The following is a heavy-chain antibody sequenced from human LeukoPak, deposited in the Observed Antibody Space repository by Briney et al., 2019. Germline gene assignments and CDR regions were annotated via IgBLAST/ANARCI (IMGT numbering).Heavy chain of an antibody. CDR3: AKDIGDILTGYYIDY. CDR1: GFTFDDSA. J-gene: IGHJ4*02. V-gene: IGHV3-9*01. D-gene: IGHD3-9*01. CDR2: ISWNSGSI. Sequence: GGSLRLSCAASGFTFDDSAMHWVRQAPGKGLEWVSGISWNSGSIGYADSVKGRFTISRDNAKNSLYLQMNSLRAEDTALYYCAKDIGDILTGYYIDYWGQGTLVTVSS.